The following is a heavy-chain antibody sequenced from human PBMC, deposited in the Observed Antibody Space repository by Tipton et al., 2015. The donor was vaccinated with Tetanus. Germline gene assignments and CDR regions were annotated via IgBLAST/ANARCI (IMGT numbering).Heavy chain of an antibody. CDR1: GFTFSGYW. CDR2: INEDGSGN. V-gene: IGHV3-7*01. CDR3: ARSIAVSGYYYYGMDV. Sequence: SLRLSCAASGFTFSGYWMSWVRQAPGKGLQWVANINEDGSGNYYVDSVKGRFTISRDNAGNSLFLQMNSLRVEDTAVYYCARSIAVSGYYYYGMDVWGQGTTVTVSS. J-gene: IGHJ6*02. D-gene: IGHD6-19*01.